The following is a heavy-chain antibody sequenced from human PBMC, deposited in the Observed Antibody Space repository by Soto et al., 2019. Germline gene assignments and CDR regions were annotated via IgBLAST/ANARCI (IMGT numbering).Heavy chain of an antibody. V-gene: IGHV1-3*01. D-gene: IGHD3-3*01. CDR3: ASVLRFLEWFVY. Sequence: ASVKVSCKASGYTFTSYAMHLVRQAPGQRLEWMGWINAGNGNTKYSQKFQGRVTITRDTSASTAYMELSSLRSEDTAVYYCASVLRFLEWFVYWGQGTLVTVSS. CDR1: GYTFTSYA. J-gene: IGHJ4*02. CDR2: INAGNGNT.